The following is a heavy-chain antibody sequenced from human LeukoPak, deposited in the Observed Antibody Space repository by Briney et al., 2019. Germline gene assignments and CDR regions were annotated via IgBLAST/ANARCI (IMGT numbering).Heavy chain of an antibody. V-gene: IGHV3-7*01. CDR2: IKEDGSEK. D-gene: IGHD3-10*01. CDR3: ARDGSGRPLGY. Sequence: GGSLRLSYAASGFTLSRYWMSWVRQAPGKGPEWVANIKEDGSEKYYVDSVKGRFTVSRDNAKNSLYLQMNSLRAEDTALYYCARDGSGRPLGYWGQGTLVTVSS. J-gene: IGHJ4*02. CDR1: GFTLSRYW.